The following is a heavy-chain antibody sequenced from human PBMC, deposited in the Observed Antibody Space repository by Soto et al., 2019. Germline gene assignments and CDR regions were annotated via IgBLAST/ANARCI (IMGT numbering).Heavy chain of an antibody. CDR3: AKVDSSGFYEVLDY. CDR2: ISGSGSRT. J-gene: IGHJ4*02. Sequence: GSLRLSCAASGFTFSTHAMSWVRPAPGKGLEWVSTISGSGSRTDYVDSVKGRFTISRDNSKNTLDLQMNSLRAEDTAVYYCAKVDSSGFYEVLDYWGQGTLVTAPQ. V-gene: IGHV3-23*01. D-gene: IGHD3-22*01. CDR1: GFTFSTHA.